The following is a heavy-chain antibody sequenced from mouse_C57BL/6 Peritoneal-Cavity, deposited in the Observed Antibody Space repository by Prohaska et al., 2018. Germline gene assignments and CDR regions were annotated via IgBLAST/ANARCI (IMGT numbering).Heavy chain of an antibody. Sequence: EVQLLETGGGLVQPGGSRGLSCEGSGFTFSGFWMSWVRQTPGKTLELIGDFNSDGSAINYAPSIKDRFTIFRDNDKSTLYLQMSNVRSEDTATYFCMRYGNYWYFDVWGTGTTVTVSS. CDR1: GFTFSGFW. CDR2: FNSDGSAI. CDR3: MRYGNYWYFDV. J-gene: IGHJ1*03. D-gene: IGHD2-1*01. V-gene: IGHV11-2*01.